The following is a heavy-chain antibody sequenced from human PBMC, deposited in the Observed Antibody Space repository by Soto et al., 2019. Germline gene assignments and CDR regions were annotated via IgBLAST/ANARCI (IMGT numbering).Heavy chain of an antibody. D-gene: IGHD3-10*02. Sequence: QVQLQESGPGLVKPSGTLSLTCAVSGGSISSSNWWSWVRQPPGKGLEWIGEIYHSGSTNYNPSLKSRVPXSXDXXKNQFSLKLGSVTAADTAVYYCASVRGGYYYAMDVWGQGTTVTVSS. CDR3: ASVRGGYYYAMDV. CDR2: IYHSGST. V-gene: IGHV4-4*02. CDR1: GGSISSSNW. J-gene: IGHJ6*02.